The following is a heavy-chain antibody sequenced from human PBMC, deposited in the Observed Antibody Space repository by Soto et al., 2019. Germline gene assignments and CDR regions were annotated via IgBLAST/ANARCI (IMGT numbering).Heavy chain of an antibody. J-gene: IGHJ4*02. D-gene: IGHD1-26*01. V-gene: IGHV4-30-4*01. CDR3: ARAGIVGATTPFDY. Sequence: PSETLSLTCTVSGGSISSGDYYWSWIRQPPGKGLEWIGYIYYSGSTYYNPSLKSRVTISVDTSKNQFSLKLSSVTAADTAVYYCARAGIVGATTPFDYWGQGXLVTVYS. CDR2: IYYSGST. CDR1: GGSISSGDYY.